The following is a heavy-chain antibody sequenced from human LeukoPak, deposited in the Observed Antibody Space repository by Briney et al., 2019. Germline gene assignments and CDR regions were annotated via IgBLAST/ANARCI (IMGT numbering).Heavy chain of an antibody. J-gene: IGHJ6*02. D-gene: IGHD3-3*01. Sequence: ASVKVSCKVSGYTLTELSMHWVRQAPGKGLEWMGWMNPNSGNTGYAQKFQGRVTMTRNTSISTAYMELSSLRSEDTAVYYCAREWPDFWSGYFTYYYYYGMDVWGQGTTVTVSS. V-gene: IGHV1-8*01. CDR2: MNPNSGNT. CDR3: AREWPDFWSGYFTYYYYYGMDV. CDR1: GYTLTELS.